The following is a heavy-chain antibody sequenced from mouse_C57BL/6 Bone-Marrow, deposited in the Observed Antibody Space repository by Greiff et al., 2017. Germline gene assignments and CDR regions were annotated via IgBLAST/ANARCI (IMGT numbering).Heavy chain of an antibody. Sequence: VQLQQSGAELVRPGASVKLSCTASGFNIKDYYMHWVKQRPEQGLEWIGRIDPEDGDTEYAPKFQGKATMTADTSSNTAYLQLSSLTSEDTDVYYCTTSDGSCWFAYWGQGTLVTVSA. CDR3: TTSDGSCWFAY. V-gene: IGHV14-1*01. CDR1: GFNIKDYY. D-gene: IGHD1-1*01. CDR2: IDPEDGDT. J-gene: IGHJ3*01.